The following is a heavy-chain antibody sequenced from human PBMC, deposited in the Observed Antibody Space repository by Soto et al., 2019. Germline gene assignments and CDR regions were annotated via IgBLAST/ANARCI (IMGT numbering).Heavy chain of an antibody. Sequence: LRLSCAASGFRFSDHYMTWIRQAPGKGLEWVSKISGDGTTTYYADSVKGRFTVSRDNAENSVYLQMNSLRAEDTAVYYCASDPYYYASGFWGQGTLVTVSS. CDR2: ISGDGTTT. D-gene: IGHD3-10*01. J-gene: IGHJ4*02. V-gene: IGHV3-11*01. CDR1: GFRFSDHY. CDR3: ASDPYYYASGF.